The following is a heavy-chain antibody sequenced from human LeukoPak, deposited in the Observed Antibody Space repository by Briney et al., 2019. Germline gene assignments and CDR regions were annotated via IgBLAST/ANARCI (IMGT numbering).Heavy chain of an antibody. CDR1: GGSISSGGYS. Sequence: SQTLSLTCAVSGGSISSGGYSWSWIRQPPGKGLEWIGYIYHSGSTYYNPSLKSRVTISVDRSKNQFSLKLSSVTAEDTAVYYCARDVGGIVGATTFDYWGQGTLVTVSS. J-gene: IGHJ4*02. CDR3: ARDVGGIVGATTFDY. V-gene: IGHV4-30-2*01. CDR2: IYHSGST. D-gene: IGHD1-26*01.